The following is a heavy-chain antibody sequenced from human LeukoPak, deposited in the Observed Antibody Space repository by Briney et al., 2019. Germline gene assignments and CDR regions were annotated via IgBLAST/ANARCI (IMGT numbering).Heavy chain of an antibody. Sequence: GESLKISCKGSGYSFTGYWIGWVRQMPGKGLEWMGIIYPGDSDTRYSPSFQGQVTISADKSISTAYLQWSSLKASDTAMYYCARRAVRGVSPYYFDYWGQGTLVTVSS. D-gene: IGHD3-10*01. CDR2: IYPGDSDT. V-gene: IGHV5-51*01. CDR3: ARRAVRGVSPYYFDY. J-gene: IGHJ4*02. CDR1: GYSFTGYW.